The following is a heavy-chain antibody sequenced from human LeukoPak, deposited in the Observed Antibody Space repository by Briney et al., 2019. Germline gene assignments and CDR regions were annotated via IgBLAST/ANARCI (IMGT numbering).Heavy chain of an antibody. V-gene: IGHV3-7*01. CDR1: GFTFSRYW. D-gene: IGHD1-1*01. Sequence: GGSLRLSCAASGFTFSRYWMTWVRQAPGKGLEWVANIKEDGSENSYVESVKGRFTISKDNAKNSLYLQLNSLRAEDTAVYFCARQRYSDYWGQGTLVTVSS. J-gene: IGHJ4*02. CDR3: ARQRYSDY. CDR2: IKEDGSEN.